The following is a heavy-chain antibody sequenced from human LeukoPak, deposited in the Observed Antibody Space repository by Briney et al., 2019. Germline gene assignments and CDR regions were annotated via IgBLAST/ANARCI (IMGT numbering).Heavy chain of an antibody. V-gene: IGHV4-34*01. CDR1: GGSFSGYY. CDR3: ARVRRSSRYYYYYYMDV. CDR2: INHSGST. Sequence: SETLSLTCAVYGGSFSGYYWSWIRQPPGKGLEWIGEINHSGSTNYNPSLKSRVTISVDTSKSQFSLKLSSVTAADTAVYYCARVRRSSRYYYYYYMDVWGKGTTVTVSS. D-gene: IGHD6-6*01. J-gene: IGHJ6*03.